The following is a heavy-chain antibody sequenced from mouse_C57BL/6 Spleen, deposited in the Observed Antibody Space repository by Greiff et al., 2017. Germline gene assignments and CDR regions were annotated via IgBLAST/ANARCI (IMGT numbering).Heavy chain of an antibody. CDR3: ARHYYGSSYWYFDV. CDR2: IDPSDSYT. CDR1: GYTFTSYW. V-gene: IGHV1-69*01. J-gene: IGHJ1*03. Sequence: QVQLQQPGAELVMPGASVKLSCKASGYTFTSYWMHWVKQRPGQGLEWIGEIDPSDSYTNYNQKFKGKSTLTVAKSSSTAYMQLSSLTSEDSAVYCCARHYYGSSYWYFDVWGTGTTDTVSS. D-gene: IGHD1-1*01.